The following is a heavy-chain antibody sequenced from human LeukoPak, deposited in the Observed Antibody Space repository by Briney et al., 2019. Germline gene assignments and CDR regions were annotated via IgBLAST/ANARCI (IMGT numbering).Heavy chain of an antibody. Sequence: SETLSLTCSVSGGSISSSSYYWGWIRQPPGKGLEWIGSIYYSGSTYYNPSLKSRVTISVDTSKSQFSLKLSSVTAADTAVYYCARRSYSSGQHDFDYWGQGTLVTVSS. D-gene: IGHD6-19*01. CDR1: GGSISSSSYY. J-gene: IGHJ4*02. CDR3: ARRSYSSGQHDFDY. CDR2: IYYSGST. V-gene: IGHV4-39*01.